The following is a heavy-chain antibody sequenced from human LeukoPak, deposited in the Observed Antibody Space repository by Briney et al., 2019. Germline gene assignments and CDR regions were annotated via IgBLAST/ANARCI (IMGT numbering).Heavy chain of an antibody. CDR1: GYSFTDYW. CDR3: ARHGLEGCRGGMCYRSFHYYGMDV. CDR2: IFPGDFEL. D-gene: IGHD2-15*01. J-gene: IGHJ6*02. Sequence: GESLKISCKGSGYSFTDYWIGWVRQMPGKGLEWMGIIFPGDFELKYSPSSQGQVIISVDKSIDTAYLQWSSLQASDTAMYYCARHGLEGCRGGMCYRSFHYYGMDVWGQGTTVTVSS. V-gene: IGHV5-51*01.